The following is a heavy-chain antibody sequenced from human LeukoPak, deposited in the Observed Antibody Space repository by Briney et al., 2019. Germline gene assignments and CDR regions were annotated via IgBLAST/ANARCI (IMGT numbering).Heavy chain of an antibody. CDR3: AREVAGRLAVVDY. V-gene: IGHV4-34*01. J-gene: IGHJ4*02. Sequence: SETLSLTCAVYGGSFSRYYWSWIRQPPGKGLEWIGEIHHSGSTNYNPSLKSRVTISVDTSKSQFSLNLNSVTAADTAVDYCAREVAGRLAVVDYWGQGTLVTVSS. CDR1: GGSFSRYY. CDR2: IHHSGST. D-gene: IGHD6-6*01.